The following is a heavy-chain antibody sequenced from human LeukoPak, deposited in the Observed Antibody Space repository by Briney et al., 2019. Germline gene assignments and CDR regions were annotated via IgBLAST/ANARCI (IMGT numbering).Heavy chain of an antibody. Sequence: GGSLRLSCVASGFNFGDYYMSWIRQTPGKGLEWIAYITTCANIIYHVDAVQGRFTVSADTAKNSLYLRMNNLRVEDTALYFCARGGDYVGVAARIDLWGRGTLVTVSS. V-gene: IGHV3-11*01. CDR1: GFNFGDYY. CDR2: ITTCANII. CDR3: ARGGDYVGVAARIDL. J-gene: IGHJ5*02. D-gene: IGHD3-10*02.